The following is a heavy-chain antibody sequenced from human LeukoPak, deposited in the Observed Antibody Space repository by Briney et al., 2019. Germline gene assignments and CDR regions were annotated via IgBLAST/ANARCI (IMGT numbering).Heavy chain of an antibody. D-gene: IGHD4-17*01. J-gene: IGHJ4*02. CDR3: ARAFHFGDFFDY. Sequence: PGGSLRLSCAGSGLIFSHYSMHWVRQAPGKGLLWVSGINGDGSSASYGNSVKGRFTISRDNAKNTLFLQMNSLTVEDTAVYYCARAFHFGDFFDYWGQGALVTVSS. V-gene: IGHV3-74*01. CDR1: GLIFSHYS. CDR2: INGDGSSA.